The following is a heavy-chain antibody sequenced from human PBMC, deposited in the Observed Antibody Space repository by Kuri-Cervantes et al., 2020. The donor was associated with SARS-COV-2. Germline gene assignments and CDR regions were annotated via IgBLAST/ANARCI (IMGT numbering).Heavy chain of an antibody. D-gene: IGHD3-3*01. Sequence: GSLTLSCIVSGGSISSNYWSWIRQPPGKGLEWIGDIYKSGSTKYNPSLKTRVTISVDTSKNQFTLRLSSVTAADTAIYFCAKYGTDDYLSTYFGCGSWFDPWGQGTLVTCYS. CDR1: GGSISSNY. J-gene: IGHJ5*02. V-gene: IGHV4-59*01. CDR3: AKYGTDDYLSTYFGCGSWFDP. CDR2: IYKSGST.